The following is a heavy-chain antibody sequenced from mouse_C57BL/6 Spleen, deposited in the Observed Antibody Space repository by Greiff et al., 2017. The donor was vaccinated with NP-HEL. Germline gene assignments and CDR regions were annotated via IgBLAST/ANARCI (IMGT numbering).Heavy chain of an antibody. CDR3: ARLRGYAMDY. J-gene: IGHJ4*01. CDR1: GYAFSSSW. Sequence: VQGVESGPELVKPGASVKISCKASGYAFSSSWMNWVKQRPGKGLEWIGRIYPGDGDTNYNGKFKGKATLTADKSSSTAYMQLSSLTSEDSAVYFCARLRGYAMDYWGQGTSVTVSS. V-gene: IGHV1-82*01. CDR2: IYPGDGDT.